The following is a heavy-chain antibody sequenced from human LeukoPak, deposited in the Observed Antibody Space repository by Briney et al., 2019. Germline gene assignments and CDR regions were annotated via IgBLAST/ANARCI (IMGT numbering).Heavy chain of an antibody. D-gene: IGHD3-3*01. J-gene: IGHJ6*02. CDR1: GGSISSYY. Sequence: SETLSLTCTVSGGSISSYYWSWIRQPPGKGLEWIGYIYYSGSTNYNPSLKSRFTISVDTSKNHFSLNLSSVTAADTAVYYCARAYYDFWSGYSGYYGMDVWGQGTTVTVSS. CDR3: ARAYYDFWSGYSGYYGMDV. CDR2: IYYSGST. V-gene: IGHV4-59*01.